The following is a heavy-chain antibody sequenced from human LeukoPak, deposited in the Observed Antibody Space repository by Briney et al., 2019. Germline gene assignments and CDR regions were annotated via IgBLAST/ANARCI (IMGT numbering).Heavy chain of an antibody. CDR1: GFTFSSYF. Sequence: GGSLRLSCTASGFTFSSYFMNWVRQAPGKGLEWVSSISSSSGYIYYADSVKGRFTISRDNAKNSLYLQMNSLRAEDTAVYYCARYGNGAWLAHYSFDIWGQGTMVTVSS. D-gene: IGHD6-19*01. CDR2: ISSSSGYI. V-gene: IGHV3-21*01. J-gene: IGHJ3*02. CDR3: ARYGNGAWLAHYSFDI.